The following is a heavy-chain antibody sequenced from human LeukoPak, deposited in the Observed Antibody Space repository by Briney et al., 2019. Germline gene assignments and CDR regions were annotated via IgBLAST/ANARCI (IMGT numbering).Heavy chain of an antibody. V-gene: IGHV3-33*01. CDR3: ARESMGVDY. Sequence: SGGSLRLPCAASGFTFSSYGMHWVRQAPGKGLEWVAVIWYDGSNKYYADSVKGRFTISRDNSKNTLYLQMNSLRAEDTAVYYCARESMGVDYWGQGTLVTASS. D-gene: IGHD1-26*01. CDR1: GFTFSSYG. CDR2: IWYDGSNK. J-gene: IGHJ4*02.